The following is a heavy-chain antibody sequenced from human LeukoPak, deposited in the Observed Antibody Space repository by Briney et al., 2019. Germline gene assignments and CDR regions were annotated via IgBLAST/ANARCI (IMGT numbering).Heavy chain of an antibody. CDR2: ISKNSDDI. V-gene: IGHV3-21*05. Sequence: GGSLRLSCVASGFTFSIYSMNWVRQAPGKGLEWVSYISKNSDDIYNADSVWGRFTISRDNAKNSLYLQMNSLRAEDTAVYYCARVRPGYYCDYWGQGILVTVSS. CDR3: ARVRPGYYCDY. CDR1: GFTFSIYS. J-gene: IGHJ4*02.